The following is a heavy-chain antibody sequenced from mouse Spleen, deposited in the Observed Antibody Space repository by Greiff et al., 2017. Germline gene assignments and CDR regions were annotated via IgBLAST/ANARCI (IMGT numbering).Heavy chain of an antibody. J-gene: IGHJ1*01. CDR1: GFNIKNTY. V-gene: IGHV14-3*01. CDR2: IDPANGNT. D-gene: IGHD1-1*01. Sequence: VQLQQSVAELVRPGASVKLSCTASGFNIKNTYMHWVKQRPEQGLEWIGRIDPANGNTKYAPKFQGKATITADTSSNTAYLQLSSLTSEDTAIYYCASEDYGSRTSYWYFDVWGAGTTVTVSS. CDR3: ASEDYGSRTSYWYFDV.